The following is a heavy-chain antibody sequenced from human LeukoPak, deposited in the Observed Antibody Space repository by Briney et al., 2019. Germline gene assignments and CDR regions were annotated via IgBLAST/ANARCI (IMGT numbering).Heavy chain of an antibody. D-gene: IGHD2-2*01. CDR1: GFTFSSYS. J-gene: IGHJ6*03. V-gene: IGHV3-21*01. CDR2: ISSSSSYI. Sequence: GGSLRLSCAASGFTFSSYSMNWVRQAPGKGLEWVSSISSSSSYIYYADSVKGRFTISRDNAKHSLYLQMNSLRAEDTAVYYCARRAVVPAAIYYYYYYMDVWGKGTTVTVSS. CDR3: ARRAVVPAAIYYYYYYMDV.